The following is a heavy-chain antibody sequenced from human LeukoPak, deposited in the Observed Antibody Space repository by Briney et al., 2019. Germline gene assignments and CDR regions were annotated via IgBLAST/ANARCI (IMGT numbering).Heavy chain of an antibody. V-gene: IGHV3-11*01. CDR3: ASLYDSTGFCFDY. J-gene: IGHJ4*02. D-gene: IGHD3-22*01. Sequence: GGSLTLSCVVSGFRFSDYYMSWIRQTPGKGLEFLSYISGSGDAIYYTASVKGRFTISRDNAKNSLYLQLDSLSAEDTAVYYCASLYDSTGFCFDYWGQGALVTVSS. CDR2: ISGSGDAI. CDR1: GFRFSDYY.